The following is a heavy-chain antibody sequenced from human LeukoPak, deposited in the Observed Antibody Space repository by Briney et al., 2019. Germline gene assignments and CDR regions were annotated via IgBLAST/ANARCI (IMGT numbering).Heavy chain of an antibody. CDR2: ISSNGNAR. V-gene: IGHV3-21*01. CDR3: AREGGEMLTV. D-gene: IGHD3-9*01. CDR1: GFLFSSYT. J-gene: IGHJ4*02. Sequence: AGGSLRLSCAASGFLFSSYTMNWVRQAPGKGLEWVSSISSNGNARYYADSMKGRFTNYRDNAKNSLYLQMNSLRAEDTAVYYCAREGGEMLTVWGQGALVTVSS.